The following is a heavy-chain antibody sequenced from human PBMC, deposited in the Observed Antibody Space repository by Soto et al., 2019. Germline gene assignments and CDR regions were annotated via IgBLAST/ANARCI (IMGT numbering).Heavy chain of an antibody. CDR2: IWYDGSKI. CDR1: GFTFSSYG. CDR3: ARPLEQHQLGFGMDV. D-gene: IGHD6-13*01. J-gene: IGHJ6*01. Sequence: QVQLVQSGGGVVQPGRSLRLSCAASGFTFSSYGMHWVRQAPGKGLEWVAVIWYDGSKIYYADSVKGRFTISRDNSKSTLYLQMNSLRAEDTAVYYCARPLEQHQLGFGMDVWGQGSPVTVSS. V-gene: IGHV3-33*01.